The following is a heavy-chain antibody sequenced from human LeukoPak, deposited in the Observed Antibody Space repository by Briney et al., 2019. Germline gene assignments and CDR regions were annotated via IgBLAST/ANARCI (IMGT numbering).Heavy chain of an antibody. CDR1: GGSISSYY. V-gene: IGHV4-59*08. CDR2: IYYSGST. D-gene: IGHD1-20*01. Sequence: PSETLSLTCTVSGGSISSYYWSWIRQPPGKGLEWIGYIYYSGSTNYNPSLKSRVTISVDTSKNQFCLKLSSVTAADTAVYYCARVTGIGYYYYMDVWGKGTTVTVSS. J-gene: IGHJ6*03. CDR3: ARVTGIGYYYYMDV.